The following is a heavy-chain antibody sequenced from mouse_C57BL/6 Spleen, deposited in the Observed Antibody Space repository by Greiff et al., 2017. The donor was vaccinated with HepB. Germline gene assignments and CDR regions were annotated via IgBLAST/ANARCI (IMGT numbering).Heavy chain of an antibody. CDR3: ARGWGWLPYAMDY. CDR1: GFTFSDYG. Sequence: DVKLVESGGGLVKPGGSLKLSCAASGFTFSDYGMHWVRQAPEKGLEWVAYISSGSSTIYYADTVKGRFTISRDNAKNTRFLQMTSLRSEDTAMYYCARGWGWLPYAMDYWGQGTSVTVSS. CDR2: ISSGSSTI. V-gene: IGHV5-17*01. J-gene: IGHJ4*01. D-gene: IGHD2-3*01.